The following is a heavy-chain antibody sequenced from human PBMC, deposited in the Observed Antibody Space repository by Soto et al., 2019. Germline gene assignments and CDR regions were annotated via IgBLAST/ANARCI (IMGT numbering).Heavy chain of an antibody. D-gene: IGHD2-2*01. V-gene: IGHV3-11*01. J-gene: IGHJ4*02. Sequence: GGSLRLSCAASGFTFSDYYMSWIRQAPGKGLEWVSYISSSGSTIYYADSVKGRFTISRDNAKNSLYLQMNSLIAEDTAVYYCAREHIYCSSTSCYRPSDYWGQGTLVTVSS. CDR2: ISSSGSTI. CDR3: AREHIYCSSTSCYRPSDY. CDR1: GFTFSDYY.